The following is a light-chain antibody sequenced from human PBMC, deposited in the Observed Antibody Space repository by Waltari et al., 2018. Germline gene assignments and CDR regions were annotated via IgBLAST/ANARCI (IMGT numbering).Light chain of an antibody. J-gene: IGLJ2*01. CDR3: GTWDSDLDAGV. V-gene: IGLV1-51*02. CDR2: EPN. Sequence: QSVLTQPPSVSAAPGQEVTISCSGGSSNVGNNYVSWYQQLPGTAPKLLIYEPNKRPSGIPDRFSGSKSGTSATLGITGLQTGDEAVYYCGTWDSDLDAGVFGGGTKVTVL. CDR1: SSNVGNNY.